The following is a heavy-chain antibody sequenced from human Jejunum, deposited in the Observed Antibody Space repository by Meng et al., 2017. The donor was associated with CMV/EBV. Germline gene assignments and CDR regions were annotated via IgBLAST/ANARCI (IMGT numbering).Heavy chain of an antibody. J-gene: IGHJ4*02. V-gene: IGHV3-33*01. Sequence: SGFPLDGYDIHWVRQFPGKGLGWVAVLWYDGSRKYFADSVQGRFSISRDDSKNTVYLQMNSLRAEDTAVYYCARDNDGSSHYSQFDYWGQGTLVTVSS. CDR3: ARDNDGSSHYSQFDY. CDR2: LWYDGSRK. CDR1: GFPLDGYD. D-gene: IGHD3-22*01.